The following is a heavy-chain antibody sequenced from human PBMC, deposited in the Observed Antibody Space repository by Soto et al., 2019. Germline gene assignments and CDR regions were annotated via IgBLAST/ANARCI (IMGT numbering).Heavy chain of an antibody. Sequence: EEQVVESGGGLVQPGGSLRLSCAASGFTFSSTWMHWVRQAPGKGLVWVSHINSDGSSTTYADSVKGRFTISRDNAKNTVYLQMNSLRAEDTAVHYFATDGSYAQHVWGQGTTVTVSS. D-gene: IGHD3-16*01. CDR3: ATDGSYAQHV. J-gene: IGHJ6*02. V-gene: IGHV3-74*03. CDR1: GFTFSSTW. CDR2: INSDGSST.